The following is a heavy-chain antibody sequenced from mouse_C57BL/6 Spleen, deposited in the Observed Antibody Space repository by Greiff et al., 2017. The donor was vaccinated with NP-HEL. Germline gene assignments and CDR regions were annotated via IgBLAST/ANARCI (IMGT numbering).Heavy chain of an antibody. CDR1: GYSFTSYY. Sequence: VQLQQSGPELVKPGASVKISCKASGYSFTSYYIHWVKQRPGQGLEWIGWIYPGSGNTKYNEKFKGKATLTADTSSSTAYVQLSSLTSDGSAVYYCSRESSSGYDGAMDYWGQGTSVTVSS. CDR2: IYPGSGNT. J-gene: IGHJ4*01. CDR3: SRESSSGYDGAMDY. V-gene: IGHV1-66*01. D-gene: IGHD2-2*01.